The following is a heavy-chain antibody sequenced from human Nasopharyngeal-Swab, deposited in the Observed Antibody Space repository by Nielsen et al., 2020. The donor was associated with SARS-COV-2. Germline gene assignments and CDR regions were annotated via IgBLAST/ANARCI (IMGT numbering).Heavy chain of an antibody. D-gene: IGHD6-13*01. CDR1: GGAISSSSYY. CDR3: VGSSWYGDYYYYYGMDV. J-gene: IGHJ6*02. CDR2: IYYSGRT. V-gene: IGHV4-39*07. Sequence: SETLSLTCSVSGGAISSSSYYWGWIRQPPGKGLGWIGSIYYSGRTYYNPSLKSRVTISVDTSKNQFSLKLSSVTAADTAVYYCVGSSWYGDYYYYYGMDVWGQGTTVTVSS.